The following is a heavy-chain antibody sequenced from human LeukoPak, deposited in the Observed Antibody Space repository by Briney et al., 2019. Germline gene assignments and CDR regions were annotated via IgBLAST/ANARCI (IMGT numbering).Heavy chain of an antibody. J-gene: IGHJ5*02. CDR3: VRHIAAAGRRDWFDP. CDR2: ISYSGST. CDR1: GGSISSYY. Sequence: SETLSLTCTVSGGSISSYYWNWIRQPPGKGLEWIGYISYSGSTNYNPSLKSRFTISVDTSKNQFSLNLRSVTAADTAVYYCVRHIAAAGRRDWFDPWGQGSLVTVSS. V-gene: IGHV4-59*08. D-gene: IGHD6-13*01.